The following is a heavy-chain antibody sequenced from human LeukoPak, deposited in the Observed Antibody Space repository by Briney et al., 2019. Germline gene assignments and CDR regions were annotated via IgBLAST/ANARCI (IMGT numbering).Heavy chain of an antibody. Sequence: SVKVSCKASGGTFSSYAISWVRQAPGQGLEWMGGIIPIFGTANYAQKFQGRVTITADKSTSTAYMELSSLRSEDTAVYYCARSGGITMVRGVPNYYYYYYMDVWGKGTTVTISS. J-gene: IGHJ6*03. D-gene: IGHD3-10*01. CDR2: IIPIFGTA. CDR3: ARSGGITMVRGVPNYYYYYYMDV. CDR1: GGTFSSYA. V-gene: IGHV1-69*06.